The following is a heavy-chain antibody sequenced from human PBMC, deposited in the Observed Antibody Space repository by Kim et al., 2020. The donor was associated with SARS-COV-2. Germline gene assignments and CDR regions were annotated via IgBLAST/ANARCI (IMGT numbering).Heavy chain of an antibody. CDR1: GFTFSSYS. CDR3: ARDTNLRYFDWLSQGNNYYYGMDV. D-gene: IGHD3-9*01. CDR2: ISSSSSYI. J-gene: IGHJ6*01. Sequence: GGSLRLSCAASGFTFSSYSMNWVRQAPGKGLEWVSSISSSSSYIYYADSVKGRFTISRDNAKNSLYLQMNSLRAEDTAVYYCARDTNLRYFDWLSQGNNYYYGMDVWGQGTTVTVSS. V-gene: IGHV3-21*04.